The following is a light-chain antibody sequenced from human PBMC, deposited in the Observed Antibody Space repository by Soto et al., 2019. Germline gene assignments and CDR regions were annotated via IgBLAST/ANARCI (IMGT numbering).Light chain of an antibody. Sequence: QSVLTQPPSASGSPGQSVTISCTGTSSDVGAYNYVSWYQQHPGKAPKLMIYEVTKRPSGVPDRFSGSKSGNTASLTVSGLQAEDDADYYCSSYAGSTPYVFGTGTKLTVL. CDR1: SSDVGAYNY. CDR3: SSYAGSTPYV. V-gene: IGLV2-8*01. J-gene: IGLJ1*01. CDR2: EVT.